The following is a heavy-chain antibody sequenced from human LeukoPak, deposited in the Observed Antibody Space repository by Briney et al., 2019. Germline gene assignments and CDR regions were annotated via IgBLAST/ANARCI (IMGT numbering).Heavy chain of an antibody. CDR1: GFTFSSQA. CDR3: AKDYAVGSIDY. J-gene: IGHJ4*02. V-gene: IGHV3-23*01. Sequence: PGGSLRLSCAASGFTFSSQAMSWVRQAPGKGLECVSGISGTGGRTYYADSVKGRFTISRDNSKNTLYLQMNSLRAEDSAVYYCAKDYAVGSIDYWGQGTLVTVSS. CDR2: ISGTGGRT. D-gene: IGHD3-16*01.